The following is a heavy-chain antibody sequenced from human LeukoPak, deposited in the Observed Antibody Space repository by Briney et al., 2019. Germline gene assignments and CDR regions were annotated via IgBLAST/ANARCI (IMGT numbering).Heavy chain of an antibody. CDR3: ARGLLTKYYYDSSGYWPIDY. CDR1: GYTFTSYG. D-gene: IGHD3-22*01. Sequence: GASVKVSCKASGYTFTSYGISWVRQAPGQGLEWMGWISAYNGNTNYAQKLQGRVTMTTDTSTSTAYMELRGLRSDDTAVYYCARGLLTKYYYDSSGYWPIDYWGQGTLVTVSS. J-gene: IGHJ4*02. CDR2: ISAYNGNT. V-gene: IGHV1-18*01.